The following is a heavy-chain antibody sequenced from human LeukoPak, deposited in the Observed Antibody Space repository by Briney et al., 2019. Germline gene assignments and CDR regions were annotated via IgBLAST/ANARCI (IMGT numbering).Heavy chain of an antibody. V-gene: IGHV4-31*03. CDR2: IYYSGST. CDR3: ARDSSSGLQH. J-gene: IGHJ1*01. Sequence: PSETLSLTCTVSGGSISSGGYYWSWIRQHPGKGLEWIGYIYYSGSTYYNPSLKSRVTISVDTSKNQFSLKLSSVTAADTAVYYCARDSSSGLQHWGQGTLVTVSS. D-gene: IGHD6-13*01. CDR1: GGSISSGGYY.